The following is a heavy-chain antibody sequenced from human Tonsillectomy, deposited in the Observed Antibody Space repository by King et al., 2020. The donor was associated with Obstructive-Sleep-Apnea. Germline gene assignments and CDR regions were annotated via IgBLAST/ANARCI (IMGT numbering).Heavy chain of an antibody. CDR1: GGSFSGYY. Sequence: VQLQQWGAGLLKPSETLSLTCAVYGGSFSGYYWSWIRQPPGKGLEWIGEINHSGSTNYNPSLKSRVTISVDTSKNQFSLKLGSVTAADTAVYYCARGYYDFWSGYYRIRFDPWGQGTLVTVSS. J-gene: IGHJ5*02. CDR3: ARGYYDFWSGYYRIRFDP. CDR2: INHSGST. V-gene: IGHV4-34*01. D-gene: IGHD3-3*01.